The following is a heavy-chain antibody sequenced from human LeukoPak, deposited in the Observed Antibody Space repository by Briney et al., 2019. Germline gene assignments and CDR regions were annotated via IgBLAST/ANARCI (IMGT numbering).Heavy chain of an antibody. CDR2: ISYTGST. CDR3: ARTASYGSGSYFGLVGYYGMDV. CDR1: GGPISSGGSY. V-gene: IGHV4-31*03. Sequence: PSQTLSLTCTVAGGPISSGGSYWTWIRQLPGKGLEWIGYISYTGSTYYNPSLKSRVTISADTSKNQFSLRLTSVTAADTAVYYCARTASYGSGSYFGLVGYYGMDVWGQGTTVTVSS. J-gene: IGHJ6*02. D-gene: IGHD3-10*01.